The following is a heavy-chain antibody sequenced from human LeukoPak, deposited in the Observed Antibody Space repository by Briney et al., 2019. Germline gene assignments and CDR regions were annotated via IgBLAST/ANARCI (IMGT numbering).Heavy chain of an antibody. J-gene: IGHJ6*02. CDR1: GFTFSSYA. Sequence: PGGSLRLSCAASGFTFSSYAMHWVRQAPGKGLEWVAVISYDGSNKYYADSVKGRFTISRDNSKNTLYLQMNGLRAEDTAVYYCARDRIVGADYYYYYGMDVWGQGTTVTVSS. V-gene: IGHV3-30-3*01. CDR3: ARDRIVGADYYYYYGMDV. D-gene: IGHD1-26*01. CDR2: ISYDGSNK.